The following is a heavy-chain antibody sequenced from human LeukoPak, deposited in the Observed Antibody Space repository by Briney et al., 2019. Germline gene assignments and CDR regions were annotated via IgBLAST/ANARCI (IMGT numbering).Heavy chain of an antibody. V-gene: IGHV4-39*06. Sequence: SETLSLTCTVSGGSISSSSYYWGWIRQPPGKGLEWIGTIYYSGSTYYNSSLKSRVIIFVDTSKNQFPLKLSSVTAADTAVFYCASLTTADAFDIWGQGTMVTVSS. CDR3: ASLTTADAFDI. CDR1: GGSISSSSYY. D-gene: IGHD3-22*01. CDR2: IYYSGST. J-gene: IGHJ3*02.